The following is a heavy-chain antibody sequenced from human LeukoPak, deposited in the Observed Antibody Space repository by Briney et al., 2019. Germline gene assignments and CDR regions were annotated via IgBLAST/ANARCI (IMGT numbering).Heavy chain of an antibody. CDR3: ARSYFFDY. V-gene: IGHV5-51*01. J-gene: IGHJ4*02. Sequence: GESLKIYCKGAGYSFTNFWIGWVRQMPGKGLEWMGIIYPGDSDTKYSPSFQGQVTISADKSINTAYLQWSSLKASDSAMYYCARSYFFDYWGQGTLVTVSS. CDR2: IYPGDSDT. CDR1: GYSFTNFW.